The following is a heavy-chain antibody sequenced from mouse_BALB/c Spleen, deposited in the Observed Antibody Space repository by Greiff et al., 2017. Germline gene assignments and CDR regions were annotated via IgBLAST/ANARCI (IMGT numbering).Heavy chain of an antibody. D-gene: IGHD1-1*02. CDR1: GYTFTSYW. Sequence: VQLQESGAELAKPGASVKMSCKASGYTFTSYWMHWVKQRPGQGLEWIGYINPSTGYTEYNQKFKDKATLPADKSSSTAYMQLISHTSEDAAVYYGAGQGGGYGEDYWGEGTAVTVSS. CDR2: INPSTGYT. V-gene: IGHV1-7*01. CDR3: AGQGGGYGEDY. J-gene: IGHJ4*01.